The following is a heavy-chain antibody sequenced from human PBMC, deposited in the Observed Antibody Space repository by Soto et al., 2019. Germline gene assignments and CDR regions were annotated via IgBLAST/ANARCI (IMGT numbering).Heavy chain of an antibody. CDR2: ISYDGSNK. Sequence: GGSLRLSCAASGFTFSSYGMHWVRQAPGKGLEGVAVISYDGSNKYYADSVKGRFTISRDNSKNTLYLQMNSLRAEDTAVYYCAKDSQGEAYYNWNFIPHYYFDYWGQGTLVTVSS. J-gene: IGHJ4*02. V-gene: IGHV3-30*18. CDR3: AKDSQGEAYYNWNFIPHYYFDY. CDR1: GFTFSSYG. D-gene: IGHD1-7*01.